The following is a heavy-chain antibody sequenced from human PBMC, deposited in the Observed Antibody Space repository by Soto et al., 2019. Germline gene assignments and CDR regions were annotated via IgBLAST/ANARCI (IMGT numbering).Heavy chain of an antibody. CDR1: GGTFSKYV. V-gene: IGHV1-69*01. D-gene: IGHD6-19*01. Sequence: QVQLVQSGAEVKTPGSSVKVTCKASGGTFSKYVISWVRQAPGQGLEWMGGITRIFGTATTNYAQKFQGRITITADESTNTAYMELSSLRSEDTALYYCASGITVAFDHWGQGTLVTVSS. J-gene: IGHJ5*02. CDR3: ASGITVAFDH. CDR2: ITRIFGTA.